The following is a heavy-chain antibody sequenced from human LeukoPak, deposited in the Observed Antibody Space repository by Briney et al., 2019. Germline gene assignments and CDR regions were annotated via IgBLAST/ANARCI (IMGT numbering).Heavy chain of an antibody. V-gene: IGHV3-30*04. CDR1: GFTFGSFG. D-gene: IGHD6-19*01. J-gene: IGHJ4*02. CDR2: IAYDGSDE. CDR3: ARDVMAVAGTLGFDC. Sequence: PGGSLRLSCVAYGFTFGSFGMPWVRQAPGKGLDWVAVIAYDGSDENYADSVKGRFTISRDNFKNTLYLQMNSLGPEDTAMYYCARDVMAVAGTLGFDCWGQGALVTVSS.